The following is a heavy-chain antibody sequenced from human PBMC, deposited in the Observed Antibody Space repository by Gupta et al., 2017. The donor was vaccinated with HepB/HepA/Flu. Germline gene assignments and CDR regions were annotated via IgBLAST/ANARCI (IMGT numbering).Heavy chain of an antibody. CDR2: IYTSGST. CDR3: ASQGRAVAGTPLAFDM. D-gene: IGHD6-19*01. J-gene: IGHJ3*02. Sequence: GRIYTSGSTNYNPSLKSRVTMSVDTSKNQFSLKLSSVTAADTAVYYCASQGRAVAGTPLAFDMWGQGTMVTVSS. V-gene: IGHV4-4*07.